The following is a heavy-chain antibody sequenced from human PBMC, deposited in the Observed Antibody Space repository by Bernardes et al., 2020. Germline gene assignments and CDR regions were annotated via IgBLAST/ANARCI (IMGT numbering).Heavy chain of an antibody. J-gene: IGHJ5*02. CDR2: IYYSGST. CDR3: ARHSPSNIVVVQAAMQGWFDP. V-gene: IGHV4-39*01. Sequence: SETLSLTCTVSGCSISSSSYYWGWIRQPPGKGLEWIGSIYYSGSTYYNPSLKSRVTISVDTSKNQFSLKLSSVTAADTAVYYCARHSPSNIVVVQAAMQGWFDPWGQGTLVTVSS. D-gene: IGHD2-2*01. CDR1: GCSISSSSYY.